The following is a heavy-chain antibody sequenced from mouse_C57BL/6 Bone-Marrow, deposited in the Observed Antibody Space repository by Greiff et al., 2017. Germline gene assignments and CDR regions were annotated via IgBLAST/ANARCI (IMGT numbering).Heavy chain of an antibody. Sequence: EVQGVESGGGLVQSGRSLRLSCATSGFTFSDFYMEWVRQAPGKGLEWIAASRNKANDYTTEYSASVKGRFIVSRDTSQSILYLQMNALRAEDTAIYYCARDAFDDGYLYYAMDYWGQGTSVTVSS. J-gene: IGHJ4*01. CDR2: SRNKANDYTT. CDR1: GFTFSDFY. V-gene: IGHV7-1*01. CDR3: ARDAFDDGYLYYAMDY. D-gene: IGHD2-3*01.